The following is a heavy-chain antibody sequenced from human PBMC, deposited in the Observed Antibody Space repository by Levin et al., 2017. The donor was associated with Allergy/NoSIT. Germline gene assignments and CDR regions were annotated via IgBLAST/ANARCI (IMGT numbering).Heavy chain of an antibody. CDR1: GGSISSSNW. V-gene: IGHV4-4*02. CDR3: ARAPILTGPLSDAFDI. CDR2: IYHSGST. J-gene: IGHJ3*02. D-gene: IGHD3-9*01. Sequence: SETLSLTCAVSGGSISSSNWWSWVRQPPGKGLEWIGEIYHSGSTNYNPSLKSRVTISVDKSKNQFSLKLSSVTAADTAVYYCARAPILTGPLSDAFDIWGQGTMVTVSS.